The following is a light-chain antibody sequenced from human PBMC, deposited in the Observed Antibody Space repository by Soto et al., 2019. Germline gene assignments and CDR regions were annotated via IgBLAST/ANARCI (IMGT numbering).Light chain of an antibody. V-gene: IGKV3-20*01. J-gene: IGKJ1*01. CDR1: QSVSNNY. CDR2: GAS. Sequence: EIVLTQSPGTLSVSLGERATLSCRASQSVSNNYLAWYQQRPGQAPRLLIYGASNRATGIPDRFSGSGSGTDFTLTISRLEPEDFAVYYCQQYGNSGTFGQGTKVDIK. CDR3: QQYGNSGT.